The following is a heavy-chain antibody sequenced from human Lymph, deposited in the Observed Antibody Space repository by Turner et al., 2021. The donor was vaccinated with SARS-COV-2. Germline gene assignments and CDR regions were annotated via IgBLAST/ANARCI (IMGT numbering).Heavy chain of an antibody. V-gene: IGHV1-24*01. D-gene: IGHD7-27*01. Sequence: QVQLVQSGAEVQKPGASVTVSCKVSGYTLTELSMHWVRQAPGQGLGWMGGFDPEDGTTIYAQKFQGRVTMTEDTTIETVYMERSSLRSEDTAVYYCAIDRKKCMVETGDGMDVWGQGTTVTVSS. CDR3: AIDRKKCMVETGDGMDV. CDR1: GYTLTELS. J-gene: IGHJ6*02. CDR2: FDPEDGTT.